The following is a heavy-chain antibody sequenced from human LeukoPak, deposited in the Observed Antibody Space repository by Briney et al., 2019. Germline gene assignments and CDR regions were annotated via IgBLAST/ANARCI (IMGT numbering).Heavy chain of an antibody. CDR1: GFTFSDYY. V-gene: IGHV3-11*04. D-gene: IGHD6-13*01. J-gene: IGHJ4*02. CDR2: ISSSGTII. CDR3: ARDSTAAGLFDY. Sequence: PGGSLRLSCAASGFTFSDYYMSWIRQAPGKELEWVSYISSSGTIIDYADSVKGRFTISRDNSKNTLYLQMNSLRAEDTAVYYCARDSTAAGLFDYWGQGTLVTVSS.